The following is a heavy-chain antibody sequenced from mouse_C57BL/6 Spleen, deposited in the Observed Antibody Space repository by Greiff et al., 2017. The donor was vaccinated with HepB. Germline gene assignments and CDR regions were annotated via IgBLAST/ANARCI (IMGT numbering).Heavy chain of an antibody. J-gene: IGHJ3*01. CDR2: ISSGGSYT. V-gene: IGHV5-6*01. D-gene: IGHD2-2*01. Sequence: EVHLVESGGDLVKPGGSLKLSCAASGFTFSSYGMSWVRQTPDKRLEWVATISSGGSYTYYPDSVKGRFTISRDNAENTLYLQVSRLKSEDTAMYYCAKHGIGSTMVTTRFAYWGQGTLVTVSA. CDR1: GFTFSSYG. CDR3: AKHGIGSTMVTTRFAY.